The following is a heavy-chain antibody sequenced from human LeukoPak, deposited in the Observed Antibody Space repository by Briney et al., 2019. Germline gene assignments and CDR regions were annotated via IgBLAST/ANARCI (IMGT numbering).Heavy chain of an antibody. CDR3: ATRRRGVGFPPQ. Sequence: KPSETLSLTCAVYGGSFSGYYWSWIRQPPGKGLEWIGEINHSGTTNYNPSLKSRVTISSDTSKNQFSLKLTSVTAADTAVYYCATRRRGVGFPPQWGQGTLVTVSS. V-gene: IGHV4-34*01. CDR1: GGSFSGYY. D-gene: IGHD2-8*01. J-gene: IGHJ4*02. CDR2: INHSGTT.